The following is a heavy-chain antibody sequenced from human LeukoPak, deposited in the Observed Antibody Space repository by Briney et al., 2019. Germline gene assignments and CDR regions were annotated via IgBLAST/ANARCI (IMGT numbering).Heavy chain of an antibody. CDR1: GYTFTSYG. J-gene: IGHJ5*02. D-gene: IGHD3-22*01. Sequence: ASVKVSCKASGYTFTSYGISWVRQAPGQGLEWMGWISAYNGNTNYAQELQGRVTMTTDTSTSTAYMELRSLRSDDTAVYYCARDRWAYYDSSGYFNWFDPWGQGTLVTVSS. CDR3: ARDRWAYYDSSGYFNWFDP. V-gene: IGHV1-18*01. CDR2: ISAYNGNT.